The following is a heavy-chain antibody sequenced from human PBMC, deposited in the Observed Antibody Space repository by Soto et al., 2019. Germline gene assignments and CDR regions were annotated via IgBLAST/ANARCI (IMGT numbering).Heavy chain of an antibody. J-gene: IGHJ5*02. Sequence: QVQLVQSGAEVKKPGSSVKVSCKASGGTFSSYTISWVRQAPGQGLEWMGRIIPILGIANYAQKFQGRVTITADNSTSTAYMELSSLRSEDTAVYYCARAPVVVAATPDWFDPWGQGTLVTVSS. CDR1: GGTFSSYT. CDR3: ARAPVVVAATPDWFDP. D-gene: IGHD2-15*01. V-gene: IGHV1-69*02. CDR2: IIPILGIA.